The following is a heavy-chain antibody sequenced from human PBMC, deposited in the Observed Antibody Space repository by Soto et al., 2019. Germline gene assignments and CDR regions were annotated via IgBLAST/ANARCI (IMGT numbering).Heavy chain of an antibody. V-gene: IGHV3-30*18. CDR2: ISNDGYNE. CDR1: GFTFSYYG. D-gene: IGHD6-19*01. CDR3: AKDQGSSAMGGMDV. Sequence: LRLSCAASGFTFSYYGIHWVRQAPGKGLEWVAGISNDGYNEHFAASVRGRFTISRDNSKNTVSLQMNSLRSEDTAVYYCAKDQGSSAMGGMDVWGQGTTVTVSS. J-gene: IGHJ6*02.